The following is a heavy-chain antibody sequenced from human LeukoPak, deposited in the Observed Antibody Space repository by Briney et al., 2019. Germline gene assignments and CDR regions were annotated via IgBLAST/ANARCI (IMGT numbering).Heavy chain of an antibody. V-gene: IGHV3-66*01. D-gene: IGHD6-13*01. Sequence: GGSLRLSCAASGFTVSSNYMSWVRQAPGKGLEWVSVIYSGGSTYYAESVKGRFTISRDNAKNSLYLQMNSLRAEDTAVYYCARDASGHSSSWYPNDYWGQGTLVTVSS. CDR3: ARDASGHSSSWYPNDY. CDR1: GFTVSSNY. J-gene: IGHJ4*02. CDR2: IYSGGST.